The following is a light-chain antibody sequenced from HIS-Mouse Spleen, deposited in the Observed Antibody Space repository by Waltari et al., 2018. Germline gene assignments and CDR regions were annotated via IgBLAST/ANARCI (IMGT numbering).Light chain of an antibody. CDR2: NLS. CDR1: SSDVGGYNS. J-gene: IGLJ2*01. Sequence: QSALPQPASVSGSPGQSITIPCPGTSSDVGGYNSVSWYQQHPGKAPKLMIYNLSNRPSGVSNRFSGSKSGNTASLTISGLQAEDEADYYCSSYTSSSTLVFGGGTKLTVL. CDR3: SSYTSSSTLV. V-gene: IGLV2-14*03.